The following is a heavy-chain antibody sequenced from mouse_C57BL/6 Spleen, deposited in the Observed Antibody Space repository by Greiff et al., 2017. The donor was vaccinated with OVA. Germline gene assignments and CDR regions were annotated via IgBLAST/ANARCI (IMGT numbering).Heavy chain of an antibody. CDR1: GYTFTDYY. V-gene: IGHV1-26*01. Sequence: EVQLQQSGPELVKPGASVKISCKASGYTFTDYYMNWVKQSHGKSLEWIGDINPNNGGTSYNQKFKGKATLTVDKSSSTAYMELRSLTSEDSAVYYCATFYYGSSVDYWGQGTTLTVSS. J-gene: IGHJ2*01. CDR3: ATFYYGSSVDY. CDR2: INPNNGGT. D-gene: IGHD1-1*01.